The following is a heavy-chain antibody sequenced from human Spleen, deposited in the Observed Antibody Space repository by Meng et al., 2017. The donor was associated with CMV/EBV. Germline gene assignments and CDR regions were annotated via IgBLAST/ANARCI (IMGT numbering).Heavy chain of an antibody. J-gene: IGHJ6*02. D-gene: IGHD3-3*01. CDR1: GYTFTNYG. CDR3: ARDGAFWSGPHDLYGMDV. Sequence: ASVKVSCKASGYTFTNYGISWVRQAPGQGLEWMGWISAYNGDTYYVQKLQGRVTMTTDTSTSTAYMELRSLRSDDTAVYYCARDGAFWSGPHDLYGMDVWGQGTTVTVSS. V-gene: IGHV1-18*01. CDR2: ISAYNGDT.